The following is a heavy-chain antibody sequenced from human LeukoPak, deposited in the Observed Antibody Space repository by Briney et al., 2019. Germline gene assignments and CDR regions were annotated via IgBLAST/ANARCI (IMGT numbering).Heavy chain of an antibody. CDR1: GGSISSYY. CDR3: ARWGYSSTMNWFDP. V-gene: IGHV4-4*07. Sequence: SETLSLTCTVSGGSISSYYWSWIRQPAGKGLEWIGRIYTSGSTNYNPSLKSRVTMSVDTSKNQFSLKLSSVTAADTAVYYCARWGYSSTMNWFDPWGQGTLVTVSS. J-gene: IGHJ5*02. D-gene: IGHD6-13*01. CDR2: IYTSGST.